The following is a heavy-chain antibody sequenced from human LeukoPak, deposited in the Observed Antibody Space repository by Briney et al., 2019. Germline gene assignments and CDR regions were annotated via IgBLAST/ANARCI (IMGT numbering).Heavy chain of an antibody. V-gene: IGHV3-23*01. CDR3: AKVEWELRYFDY. CDR1: GFTFSSYA. J-gene: IGHJ4*02. Sequence: GGSLRLSCAASGFTFSSYAMSWVRQAPGKGLEWVSAISGSGGSTYYADSGKGRFTISRDNSKNTLYLQMNSLRAEDTAVYYCAKVEWELRYFDYWGQGTLVTVSS. CDR2: ISGSGGST. D-gene: IGHD1-26*01.